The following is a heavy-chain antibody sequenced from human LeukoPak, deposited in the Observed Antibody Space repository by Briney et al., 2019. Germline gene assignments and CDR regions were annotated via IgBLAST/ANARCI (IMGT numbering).Heavy chain of an antibody. V-gene: IGHV3-23*01. CDR1: GFTFSSYA. CDR3: AKERYSSSWDFDYFDY. D-gene: IGHD6-13*01. CDR2: ISGSGGTT. Sequence: GGSLRLSCAAYGFTFSSYAMNWVRQAPGKGLEWVSSISGSGGTTYYVDSVKGRFTISRDNSKNTLYLQMNSLRAEDTAVYYCAKERYSSSWDFDYFDYWGQGTLVTVSS. J-gene: IGHJ4*02.